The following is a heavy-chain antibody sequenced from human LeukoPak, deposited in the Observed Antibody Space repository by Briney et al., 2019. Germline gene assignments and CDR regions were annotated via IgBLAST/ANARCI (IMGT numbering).Heavy chain of an antibody. CDR2: ISGSGGST. Sequence: PGGSLRLSCAASGFTFSSYGMSWVRQAPGKGLEWVSAISGSGGSTYYADSVKGRFTISRDNSKNTLYLQMNSLRAEDTAVYYCAKDLGGYGKLGYVDYWGQGTLVTVSS. D-gene: IGHD5-12*01. CDR1: GFTFSSYG. CDR3: AKDLGGYGKLGYVDY. J-gene: IGHJ4*02. V-gene: IGHV3-23*01.